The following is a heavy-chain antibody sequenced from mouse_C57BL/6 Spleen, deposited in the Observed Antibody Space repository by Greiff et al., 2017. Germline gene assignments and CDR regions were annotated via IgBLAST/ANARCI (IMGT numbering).Heavy chain of an antibody. CDR1: GFSLTSYG. CDR3: ARSRGGTALDY. Sequence: QVQLQQSGPGLVQPSQSLSITCTVSGFSLTSYGVHWVRQSPGKGLEWLGVIWSGGSTDYNAAFISRLSISKDNSKSQVFFKMNSLQADDTAIYYCARSRGGTALDYWGQGTTLTVSS. CDR2: IWSGGST. D-gene: IGHD4-1*01. V-gene: IGHV2-2*01. J-gene: IGHJ2*01.